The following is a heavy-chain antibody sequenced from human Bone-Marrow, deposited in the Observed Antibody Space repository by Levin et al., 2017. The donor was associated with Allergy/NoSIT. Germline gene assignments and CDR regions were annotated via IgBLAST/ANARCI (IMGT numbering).Heavy chain of an antibody. J-gene: IGHJ3*01. D-gene: IGHD2-21*01. CDR2: IISDGTSA. CDR3: ARDVGGDNAFDL. Sequence: WGSLRLSCAASGFSLRSYWMHWVRQGPGKRLLWVARIISDGTSASYADSVKGRFTISRDNAKNTLHLQMNSLRAEDMALYFCARDVGGDNAFDLWGQGTKVTVSS. V-gene: IGHV3-74*01. CDR1: GFSLRSYW.